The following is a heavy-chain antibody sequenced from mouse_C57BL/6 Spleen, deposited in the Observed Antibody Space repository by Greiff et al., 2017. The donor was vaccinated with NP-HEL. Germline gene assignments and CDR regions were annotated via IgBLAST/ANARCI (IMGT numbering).Heavy chain of an antibody. CDR3: ARPAQATGYYAMDD. CDR1: GYTFTDYN. Sequence: EVQLQQSGPELVKPGASVKIPCKASGYTFTDYNMDWVKQSHGKSLEWIGDINPNNGGTIYNQKFKGKATLTVDKSSSTAYMELRSLTSEDTAVYYCARPAQATGYYAMDDWGKGTSVTVAS. CDR2: INPNNGGT. V-gene: IGHV1-18*01. J-gene: IGHJ4*01. D-gene: IGHD3-2*02.